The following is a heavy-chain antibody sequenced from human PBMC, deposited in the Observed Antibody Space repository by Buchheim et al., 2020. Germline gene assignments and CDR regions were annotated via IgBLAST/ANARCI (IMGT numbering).Heavy chain of an antibody. D-gene: IGHD1-26*01. Sequence: QVQLVQSGAEVKKPGASVKVSCKASGYTFTSYDINWVRQATGQGLEWMGWMNPNSGNTGYAQKFQGRITMTRTTSISTAYMELSRLRSDDTAVYYCARDGRIPDKNYYYYGMDVWGQGTT. CDR1: GYTFTSYD. CDR3: ARDGRIPDKNYYYYGMDV. J-gene: IGHJ6*02. CDR2: MNPNSGNT. V-gene: IGHV1-8*01.